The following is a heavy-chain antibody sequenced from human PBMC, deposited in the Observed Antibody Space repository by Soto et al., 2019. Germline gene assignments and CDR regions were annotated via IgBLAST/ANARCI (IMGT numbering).Heavy chain of an antibody. CDR2: IYHSGST. D-gene: IGHD2-2*01. J-gene: IGHJ4*02. CDR3: ASLPATSDFDY. Sequence: AETLSITCAVSGSCICTRTRWSWVRQPPGKGLEWIGEIYHSGSTNYNPSLKSRVTISVDKSKNQFSLKLSSVTAADTAVYYCASLPATSDFDYWGQGTLVTVS. V-gene: IGHV4-4*02. CDR1: GSCICTRTR.